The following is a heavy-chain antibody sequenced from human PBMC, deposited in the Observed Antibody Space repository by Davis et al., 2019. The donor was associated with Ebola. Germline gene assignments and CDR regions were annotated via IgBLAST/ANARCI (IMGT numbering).Heavy chain of an antibody. CDR2: ISVYNGNT. J-gene: IGHJ4*02. CDR1: GYTFTGYG. CDR3: ARDGDGQGN. Sequence: AASVKVSCKASGYTFTGYGISWVRQAPGQGLEWMGWISVYNGNTNYAQKFQGRVTMTTDTSTNTAYMELRSLRSDDTAVYYCARDGDGQGNWGQGTLVTVSS. D-gene: IGHD3-10*01. V-gene: IGHV1-18*01.